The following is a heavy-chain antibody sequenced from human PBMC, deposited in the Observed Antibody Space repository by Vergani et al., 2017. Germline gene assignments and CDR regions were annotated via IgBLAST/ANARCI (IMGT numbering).Heavy chain of an antibody. CDR2: INWNGGST. Sequence: EVQLVESGGGVVRPGGSLRLSCAASGFTFDDYGMSWVRQAPGKGLEWVSGINWNGGSTGYADSVKGRFTISRDNAKNSLYLQMNSLRAEDTAVYYCAKAQGIVVVPAAAGFIDYWGQGTLVTVSS. D-gene: IGHD2-2*01. CDR1: GFTFDDYG. V-gene: IGHV3-20*04. J-gene: IGHJ4*02. CDR3: AKAQGIVVVPAAAGFIDY.